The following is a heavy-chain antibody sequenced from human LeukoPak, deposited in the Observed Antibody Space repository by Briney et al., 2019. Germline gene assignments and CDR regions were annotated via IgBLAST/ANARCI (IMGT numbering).Heavy chain of an antibody. D-gene: IGHD5-12*01. CDR3: ARGFSGYDFRYFDY. CDR1: GYTFTSYA. V-gene: IGHV1-3*01. J-gene: IGHJ4*02. CDR2: INAGNGNT. Sequence: GASVKVSCKASGYTFTSYAMHWVRQAPGQRLEWMGWINAGNGNTKYSQKFQGRVTITRDTSASTAYMELSSLRSEDTAVYYCARGFSGYDFRYFDYWGQGTLVTVSS.